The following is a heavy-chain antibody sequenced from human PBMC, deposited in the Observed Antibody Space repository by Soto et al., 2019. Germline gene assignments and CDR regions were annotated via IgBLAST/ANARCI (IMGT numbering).Heavy chain of an antibody. Sequence: GGSLRLSCVASGITFNNFAMTWVRLAPGKGLEWVSSISANSANTYYADSVKGRFIISRDNTKSTVYLHMSGLSAEDTALYYCAKDIGRSCVNGYYIHYWGLGT. CDR2: ISANSANT. D-gene: IGHD3-3*01. CDR1: GITFNNFA. V-gene: IGHV3-23*01. J-gene: IGHJ4*02. CDR3: AKDIGRSCVNGYYIHY.